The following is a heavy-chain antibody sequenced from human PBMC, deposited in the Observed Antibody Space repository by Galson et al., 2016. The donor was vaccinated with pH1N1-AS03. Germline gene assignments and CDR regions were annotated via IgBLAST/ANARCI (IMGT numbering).Heavy chain of an antibody. D-gene: IGHD3-3*01. CDR2: IYNSGNT. V-gene: IGHV4-39*01. Sequence: LTCTVSGDSISNNDFYWAWIRQLPGKGLEWIGTIYNSGNTYYNPSLKSRVTISVDTSKDQFSLRLTSVTAADTAVYYCARHPVPELFWSGFPTNWFDPWGQGIRVTVSS. J-gene: IGHJ5*02. CDR3: ARHPVPELFWSGFPTNWFDP. CDR1: GDSISNNDFY.